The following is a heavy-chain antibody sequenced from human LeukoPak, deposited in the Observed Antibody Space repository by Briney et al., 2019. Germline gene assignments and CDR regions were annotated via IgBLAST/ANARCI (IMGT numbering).Heavy chain of an antibody. J-gene: IGHJ5*02. Sequence: PGGSLRLSCAASGFTFSSYAMHWVRQAPGKGLEWVAVISYDGSNKYYADSVKGRFTISRDNSKNTLYLQMNSLRAEDTAVYYCANFNSGSYRGENWFDPWGQGTLVTVSS. CDR2: ISYDGSNK. CDR1: GFTFSSYA. CDR3: ANFNSGSYRGENWFDP. V-gene: IGHV3-30-3*01. D-gene: IGHD1-26*01.